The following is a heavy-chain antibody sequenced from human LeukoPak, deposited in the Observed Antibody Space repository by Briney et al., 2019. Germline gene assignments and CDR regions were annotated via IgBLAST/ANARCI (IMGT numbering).Heavy chain of an antibody. J-gene: IGHJ3*02. CDR1: GGSVSSGDYY. V-gene: IGHV4-30-4*08. CDR3: ARVRRFAAAGTTAFGI. CDR2: IYYSGNT. D-gene: IGHD6-13*01. Sequence: SETLSLTCTVSGGSVSSGDYYWSWIRQPPGKGLEWIGYIYYSGNTYYNPSLKSRLTISVDTSKNQFSLKLTSVTAADTAVYYCARVRRFAAAGTTAFGIWGQGTMVTVSS.